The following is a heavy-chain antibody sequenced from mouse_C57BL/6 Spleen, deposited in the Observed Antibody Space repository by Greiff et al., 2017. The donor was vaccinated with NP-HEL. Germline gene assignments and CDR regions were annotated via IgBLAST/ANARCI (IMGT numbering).Heavy chain of an antibody. CDR1: GYAFSSYW. D-gene: IGHD1-1*01. CDR2: IYPGDGDT. J-gene: IGHJ2*01. CDR3: ARSTTVRVYFDY. V-gene: IGHV1-80*01. Sequence: QVHVKQSGAELVKPGASVKISCKASGYAFSSYWMNWVKQRPGKGLEWIGQIYPGDGDTNYNGKFKGKATLTADKSSSTAYMQLSSLTSEDSAVYFCARSTTVRVYFDYWGQGTTLTVSS.